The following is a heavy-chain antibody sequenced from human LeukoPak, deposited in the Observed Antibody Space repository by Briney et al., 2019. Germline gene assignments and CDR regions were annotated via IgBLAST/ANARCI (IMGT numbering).Heavy chain of an antibody. V-gene: IGHV1-2*02. CDR1: GYTFTGYY. Sequence: ASVKVSCKTSGYTFTGYYMHWVRQAPGQGLEWMGWINPKSGGTNYAQKFLGRVTMTRDTSISAAHMELSRLRSDDTAVYYCARGDCSGGSCNSLYFQHWGQGTLVTVSS. CDR3: ARGDCSGGSCNSLYFQH. D-gene: IGHD2-15*01. CDR2: INPKSGGT. J-gene: IGHJ1*01.